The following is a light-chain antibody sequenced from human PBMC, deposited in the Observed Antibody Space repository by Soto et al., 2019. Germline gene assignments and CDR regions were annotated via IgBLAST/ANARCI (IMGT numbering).Light chain of an antibody. CDR2: DAS. CDR1: QSISSW. J-gene: IGKJ1*01. CDR3: QQYNSYST. Sequence: DIQMTQSPSTLSASVGDRVTITCRASQSISSWLAWYQQKPGKAPKLLIYDASSLESGVPSRLSGSVSGTEFTLTISRLKPDDFATYYNQQYNSYSTFGQGTKVEIK. V-gene: IGKV1-5*01.